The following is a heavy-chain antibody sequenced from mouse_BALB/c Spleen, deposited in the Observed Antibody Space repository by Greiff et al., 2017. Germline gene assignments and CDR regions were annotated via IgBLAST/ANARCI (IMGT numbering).Heavy chain of an antibody. CDR1: GFTFSSYT. D-gene: IGHD2-3*01. CDR2: ISNGGGST. J-gene: IGHJ2*01. CDR3: ARQGLYDGYYDY. Sequence: EVQGVESGGGLVQPGGSLKLSCAASGFTFSSYTMSWVRQTPEKRLEWVAYISNGGGSTYYPDTVKGRFTISRDNAKNTLYLQMSSLKSEDTAMYYCARQGLYDGYYDYWGQGTTLTVSS. V-gene: IGHV5-12-2*01.